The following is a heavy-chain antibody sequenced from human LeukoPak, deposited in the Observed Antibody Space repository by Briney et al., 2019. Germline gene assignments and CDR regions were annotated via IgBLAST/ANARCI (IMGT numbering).Heavy chain of an antibody. CDR3: AREHLGRDAFDI. D-gene: IGHD1-26*01. J-gene: IGHJ3*02. CDR2: IYHSGST. CDR1: GYSISSGYY. V-gene: IGHV4-38-2*02. Sequence: PSETLSLTCAVSGYSISSGYYWGWIRQHPGKGLEWIGSIYHSGSTYYNPSLKSRVTISVDTSNNQFSLKLSSVTAADTAVYYCAREHLGRDAFDIWGQGTMVTVSS.